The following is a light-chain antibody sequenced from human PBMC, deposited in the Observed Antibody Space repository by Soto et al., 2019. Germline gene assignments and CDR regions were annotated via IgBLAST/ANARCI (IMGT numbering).Light chain of an antibody. CDR3: HQYNNWPPGT. CDR1: QTISSW. CDR2: KAS. V-gene: IGKV1-5*03. J-gene: IGKJ1*01. Sequence: DSQMTQSPSTLSGSVGDRVTITCRASQTISSWLAWYQQKPGKAPKLLIYKASTLKSGVPSRFSGSGSGTEFTLTISSLQSEDFAVYYCHQYNNWPPGTFGQGTKV.